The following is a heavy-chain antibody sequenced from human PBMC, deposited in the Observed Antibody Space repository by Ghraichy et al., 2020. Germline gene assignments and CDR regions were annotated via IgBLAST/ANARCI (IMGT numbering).Heavy chain of an antibody. CDR2: IYYSGST. V-gene: IGHV4-30-4*01. Sequence: SETLSLTCTVSGGSISSGDYYWSWIRQPPGKGLEWIGYIYYSGSTYYNPSLKSRVTISVDTSKNQFSLKLSSVTAADTAVYYCARDSRGSYHYYWGQGTLVTVSS. CDR1: GGSISSGDYY. D-gene: IGHD1-26*01. J-gene: IGHJ4*02. CDR3: ARDSRGSYHYY.